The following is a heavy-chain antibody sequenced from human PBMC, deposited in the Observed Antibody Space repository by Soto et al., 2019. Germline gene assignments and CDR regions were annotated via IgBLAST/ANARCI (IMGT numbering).Heavy chain of an antibody. CDR1: GGTFSSPT. V-gene: IGHV1-69*01. Sequence: QVQLVQSGAEVKKPGSSVKVSCKASGGTFSSPTISWVRQAPGQGLEWMGGVSPIFGTTYYAQKFQGRLTITADASSGTADMELSSMKSEDTAVYYCAGGGSSGGWFFDVWGRGILVTVSS. CDR3: AGGGSSGGWFFDV. D-gene: IGHD1-26*01. J-gene: IGHJ2*01. CDR2: VSPIFGTT.